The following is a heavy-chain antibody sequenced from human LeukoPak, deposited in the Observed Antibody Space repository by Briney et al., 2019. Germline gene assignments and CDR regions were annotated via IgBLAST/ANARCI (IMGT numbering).Heavy chain of an antibody. V-gene: IGHV4-38-2*02. J-gene: IGHJ5*02. CDR1: GYSISSGYY. D-gene: IGHD3-16*01. CDR3: AREDDPVLFDP. CDR2: IYHSGST. Sequence: SETLSLTCTVSGYSISSGYYWGWILQPPGKGLEWIGSIYHSGSTYYNPSLKSRVTISVDTSKNQFSLKLSSVTAADTAVYYCAREDDPVLFDPWGQGTLVTVSS.